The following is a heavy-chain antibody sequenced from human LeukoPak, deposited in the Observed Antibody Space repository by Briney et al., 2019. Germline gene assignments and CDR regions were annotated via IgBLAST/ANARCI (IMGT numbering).Heavy chain of an antibody. CDR1: GYTFTGYY. CDR2: INPNSGGT. J-gene: IGHJ5*02. CDR3: ARTYYYDSSGYYGPWLDP. D-gene: IGHD3-22*01. Sequence: ASVKVSCKASGYTFTGYYMHWVRQAPGQGLEWMGWINPNSGGTNYAQKFQGRVTMTRDTSISTAYMELSRLRSEDTAVYYCARTYYYDSSGYYGPWLDPWGQGTLVTVSS. V-gene: IGHV1-2*02.